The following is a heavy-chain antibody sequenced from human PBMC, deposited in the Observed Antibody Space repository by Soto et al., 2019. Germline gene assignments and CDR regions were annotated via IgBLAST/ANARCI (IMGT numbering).Heavy chain of an antibody. CDR1: GGSISSYY. Sequence: PSETLSLTCTVSGGSISSYYWTWIRQPPGKRLEGIGYIKDSGNTNYNPSLKSRVTMSLDTSKNQFSLKVNSVTAADTAVYYCVRGSPTYSTGWYYFDYWGQGTLVTVSS. V-gene: IGHV4-59*01. D-gene: IGHD6-19*01. J-gene: IGHJ4*02. CDR3: VRGSPTYSTGWYYFDY. CDR2: IKDSGNT.